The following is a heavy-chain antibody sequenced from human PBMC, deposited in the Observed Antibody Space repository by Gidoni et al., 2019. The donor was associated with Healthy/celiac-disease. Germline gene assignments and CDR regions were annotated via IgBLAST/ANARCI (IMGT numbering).Heavy chain of an antibody. CDR2: NYYRGST. D-gene: IGHD3-22*01. CDR3: ARHQYYYDSSGYDYWFDP. Sequence: QLQLQASGPGLVKPSETLSLTCTVAGGSISSSRSYWGWIRQPPGKGLEWIGRNYYRGSTYYNPSVKGRVTISVDTSKNQFSLKLSSVTAADTAVYYCARHQYYYDSSGYDYWFDPWGQGTLVTVSS. J-gene: IGHJ5*02. V-gene: IGHV4-39*01. CDR1: GGSISSSRSY.